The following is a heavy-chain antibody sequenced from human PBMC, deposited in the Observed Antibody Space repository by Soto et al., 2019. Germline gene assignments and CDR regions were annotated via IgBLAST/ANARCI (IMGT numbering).Heavy chain of an antibody. D-gene: IGHD5-18*01. J-gene: IGHJ4*02. Sequence: EVQLLESGGGLVQPGGSLRLSCAASGFTFSAYDMNWVHQAPGKGLEWVSVVNGNGGSTYYADSVKGRFTISRDDSKNTLYLQMNSLRAEDTAVYYCRAYTYGQGVDYWGQGTLVTVSS. CDR3: RAYTYGQGVDY. CDR1: GFTFSAYD. CDR2: VNGNGGST. V-gene: IGHV3-23*01.